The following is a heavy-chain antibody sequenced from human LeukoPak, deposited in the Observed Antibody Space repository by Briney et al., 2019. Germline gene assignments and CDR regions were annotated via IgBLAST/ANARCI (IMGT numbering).Heavy chain of an antibody. J-gene: IGHJ6*02. D-gene: IGHD3-10*01. V-gene: IGHV1-8*01. Sequence: ASVKVSCKASGYTFTSYDINWVRQATGQGLEWMGWMNTNSGNTGYAQKFQGRVTMTRNTSISTAYMELSSLRSEDTAVYYCARGRKLLWFGELPSWGMDVWGQGTTVTVSS. CDR2: MNTNSGNT. CDR1: GYTFTSYD. CDR3: ARGRKLLWFGELPSWGMDV.